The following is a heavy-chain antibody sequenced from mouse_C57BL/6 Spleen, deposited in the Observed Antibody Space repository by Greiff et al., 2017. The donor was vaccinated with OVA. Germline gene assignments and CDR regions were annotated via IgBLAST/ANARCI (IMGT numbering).Heavy chain of an antibody. CDR3: ARISITTVVATDY. J-gene: IGHJ2*01. V-gene: IGHV1-82*01. Sequence: QVQLKESGPELVKPGASVKISCKASGYAFSSSWMNWVKQRPGKGLEWIGRIYPGDGDTNYNGKFKGKATLTADKSSSTAYMQLSSLTSEDSAVYFCARISITTVVATDYWGQGTTLTVSS. CDR2: IYPGDGDT. D-gene: IGHD1-1*01. CDR1: GYAFSSSW.